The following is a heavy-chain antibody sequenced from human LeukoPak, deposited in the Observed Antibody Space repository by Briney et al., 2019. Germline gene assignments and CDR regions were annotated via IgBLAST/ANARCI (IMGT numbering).Heavy chain of an antibody. Sequence: GGSLRLSCAASGFTFSSYGIHWVRQAPGKGLEWVAVIWYDGSNKYYADSVKGRFTISRDNSKNTLYLQMNSLRAEDTAVYYFGRGYYGDYGYGMDVWGQGTTVTVSS. J-gene: IGHJ6*02. CDR2: IWYDGSNK. CDR3: GRGYYGDYGYGMDV. D-gene: IGHD4-17*01. CDR1: GFTFSSYG. V-gene: IGHV3-33*01.